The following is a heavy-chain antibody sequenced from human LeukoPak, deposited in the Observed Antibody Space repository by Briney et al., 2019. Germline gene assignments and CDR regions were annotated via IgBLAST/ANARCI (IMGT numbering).Heavy chain of an antibody. CDR2: ISGSGEST. CDR3: AKDGTSYYYIYY. V-gene: IGHV3-23*01. CDR1: GLTFSNYG. Sequence: GGSLRLSCAASGLTFSNYGMAWVRQAPGKGLEWVSAISGSGESTYNADSVKGRFTISRDDSKNTLYLQMNSLRGDDTAVYYCAKDGTSYYYIYYWGQGTLVTVSS. D-gene: IGHD2/OR15-2a*01. J-gene: IGHJ4*02.